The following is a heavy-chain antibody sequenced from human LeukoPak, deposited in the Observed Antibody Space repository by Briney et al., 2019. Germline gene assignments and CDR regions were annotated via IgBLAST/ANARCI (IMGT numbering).Heavy chain of an antibody. CDR1: GLTFSSYT. CDR2: IISSGSYI. Sequence: GGSLRLFCAASGLTFSSYTMHWVRQARGKGLEWVSSIISSGSYIYYADSVKGRFTISRDNAKNSLYLQMNSLRAEYTAVYYCARDFGGYCSSSNCYLGWLDYWGQGTLVTVSS. V-gene: IGHV3-21*03. CDR3: ARDFGGYCSSSNCYLGWLDY. J-gene: IGHJ4*02. D-gene: IGHD2-2*01.